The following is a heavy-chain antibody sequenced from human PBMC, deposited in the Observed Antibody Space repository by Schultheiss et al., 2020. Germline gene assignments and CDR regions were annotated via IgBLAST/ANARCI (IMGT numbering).Heavy chain of an antibody. CDR3: AHSPGYCSGGSCYGWFDP. V-gene: IGHV2-70*12. Sequence: SGPTLVKPTQTLTLTCTFSGFSLSTSGMCVSWIRQPPGKALEWLALIDWDDDKYYSTSLKTRLTISKDTSKNQVVLTMTNMDPVDTATYYCAHSPGYCSGGSCYGWFDPWGQGTLVTVSS. J-gene: IGHJ5*02. CDR2: IDWDDDK. D-gene: IGHD2-15*01. CDR1: GFSLSTSGMC.